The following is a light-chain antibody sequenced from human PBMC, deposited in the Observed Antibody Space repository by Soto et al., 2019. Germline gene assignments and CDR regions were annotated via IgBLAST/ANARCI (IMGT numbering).Light chain of an antibody. J-gene: IGKJ5*01. CDR3: QQYANSPIT. V-gene: IGKV3-20*01. CDR2: RSS. CDR1: QIVGSNY. Sequence: DIVLTQSPGTLSLSPGERATLSCRASQIVGSNYIAWYRQKRGQAPRLLIFRSSSRATGSPDRFSGSGSGTNFTLTISRLEPEDFAVYYCQQYANSPITFGQGTRLEIK.